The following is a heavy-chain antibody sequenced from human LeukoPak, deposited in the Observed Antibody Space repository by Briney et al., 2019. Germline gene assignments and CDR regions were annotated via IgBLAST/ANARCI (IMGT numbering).Heavy chain of an antibody. CDR1: GGSLRGYY. Sequence: PSETLSLTCAVYGGSLRGYYWSWIRQPPGKGLEWIGEIHYTGATNYNPSLKSRVTISGDPSKNQFSLRVTSVTAADTAVYYCARGVLGPYYFDLWGRGTLVTVSS. D-gene: IGHD7-27*01. CDR2: IHYTGAT. J-gene: IGHJ2*01. CDR3: ARGVLGPYYFDL. V-gene: IGHV4-34*01.